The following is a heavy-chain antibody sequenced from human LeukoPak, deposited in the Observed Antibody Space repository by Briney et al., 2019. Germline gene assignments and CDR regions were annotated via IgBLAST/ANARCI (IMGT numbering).Heavy chain of an antibody. V-gene: IGHV3-48*01. CDR3: AKMPILRFLEWLFKYYFDY. CDR2: ISSSSSTI. J-gene: IGHJ4*02. Sequence: GGSLRLSCAASGFTFSSHSMNWVRQAPGKGLEWVSYISSSSSTIYYADSVKGRFTISRDNSKNTLYLQMNSLRAEDTAVYYCAKMPILRFLEWLFKYYFDYWGQGTLVTVSS. CDR1: GFTFSSHS. D-gene: IGHD3-3*01.